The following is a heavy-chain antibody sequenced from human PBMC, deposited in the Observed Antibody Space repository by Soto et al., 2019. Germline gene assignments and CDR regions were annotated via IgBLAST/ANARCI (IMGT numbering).Heavy chain of an antibody. CDR2: IWYDGSNK. D-gene: IGHD6-13*01. Sequence: ESGGGVVQPGRSLRLSCAASGFTFSSYGMHWVRQAPGKGLEWVAVIWYDGSNKYYADSVKGRFTISRDNSKNTLYLQMNSLRAEDTAVYYCARDQLYSSSWSDYWGQGTLVTVSS. CDR3: ARDQLYSSSWSDY. J-gene: IGHJ4*02. V-gene: IGHV3-33*01. CDR1: GFTFSSYG.